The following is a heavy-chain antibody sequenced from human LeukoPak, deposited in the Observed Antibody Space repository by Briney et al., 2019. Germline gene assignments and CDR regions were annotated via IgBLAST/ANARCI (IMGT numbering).Heavy chain of an antibody. D-gene: IGHD3-10*01. Sequence: GGSLRLSCAASGFTFSSYGMHWVRQAPGKGLEWVAVISYDGSNRYYADSVKGRFTISRDNSKNTLYLQMNSLRAEDTAVYYCARVRGVRGPGGWFDPWGQGTLVTVSS. CDR3: ARVRGVRGPGGWFDP. CDR2: ISYDGSNR. V-gene: IGHV3-30*03. J-gene: IGHJ5*02. CDR1: GFTFSSYG.